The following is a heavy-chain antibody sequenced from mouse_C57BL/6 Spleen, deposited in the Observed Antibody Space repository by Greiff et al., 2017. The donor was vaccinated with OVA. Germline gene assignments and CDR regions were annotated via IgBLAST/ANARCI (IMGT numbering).Heavy chain of an antibody. Sequence: EVKLMESGAELVRPGASVKLSCTASGFNIKDDYMHWVKQRPEQGLEWIGWIDPENGDTEYASKFQGKATITADTSSNTAYLQLSSLTSEDTAVYYCTIYGSSFNFDYWGQGTTLTVSS. J-gene: IGHJ2*01. V-gene: IGHV14-4*01. CDR2: IDPENGDT. CDR3: TIYGSSFNFDY. CDR1: GFNIKDDY. D-gene: IGHD1-1*01.